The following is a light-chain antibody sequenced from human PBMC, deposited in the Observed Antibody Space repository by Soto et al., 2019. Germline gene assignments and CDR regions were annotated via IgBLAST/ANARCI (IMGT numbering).Light chain of an antibody. V-gene: IGLV2-11*01. CDR1: SSDVGCYNY. CDR2: DVS. Sequence: QSALTRPRSVSGSPGQSVTISCTGTSSDVGCYNYVSWYQQHPGKAPKLMIYDVSKRPSGVPDRFSGSKSGNTASLTISGLQAEDEADYYCCSYAGSYTFYVFGIGTKLTVL. J-gene: IGLJ1*01. CDR3: CSYAGSYTFYV.